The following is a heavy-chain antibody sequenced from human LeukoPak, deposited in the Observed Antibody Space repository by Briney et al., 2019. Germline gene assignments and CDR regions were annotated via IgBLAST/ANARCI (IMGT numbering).Heavy chain of an antibody. CDR3: ARDFPRTTVVTPVPSLAFDI. Sequence: AGGSLRLSCEGSAFIFSGHWMNWVRQTPGKGLEWVASIKEDGSERQYVDSVKGRFSISRDNTKGSLFLQLNSLRAEDTAVYYCARDFPRTTVVTPVPSLAFDIWGQGTMVTVSS. J-gene: IGHJ3*02. V-gene: IGHV3-7*03. CDR2: IKEDGSER. CDR1: AFIFSGHW. D-gene: IGHD4-23*01.